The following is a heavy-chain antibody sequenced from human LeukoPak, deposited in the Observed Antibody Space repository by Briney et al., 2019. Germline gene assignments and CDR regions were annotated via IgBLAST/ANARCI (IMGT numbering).Heavy chain of an antibody. CDR1: GFPFDDYG. Sequence: GGSLRLSCVASGFPFDDYGMFWVRQSPGKGLEWVSSISWNSGIIDYADSVKGRFTISRDNSKNTLYLQMNSLRAEDTAVYYCAREWTSGFDYWGQGTLVTVSS. J-gene: IGHJ4*02. CDR2: ISWNSGII. CDR3: AREWTSGFDY. V-gene: IGHV3-9*01. D-gene: IGHD6-19*01.